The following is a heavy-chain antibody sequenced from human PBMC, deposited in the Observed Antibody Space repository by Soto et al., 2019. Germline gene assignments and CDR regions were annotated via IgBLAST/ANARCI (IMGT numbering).Heavy chain of an antibody. CDR2: IYSGGST. D-gene: IGHD2-15*01. CDR1: GFTVGSNY. Sequence: GGSLRLSCAASGFTVGSNYMSWVRQAPGKGLEWVSVIYSGGSTYYADSVKGRFTISRDNSKNTLYLQMNSLRAEDTAVYYCAKDCSGGSCYRAHDYWGQGTLVTVSS. J-gene: IGHJ4*02. V-gene: IGHV3-53*01. CDR3: AKDCSGGSCYRAHDY.